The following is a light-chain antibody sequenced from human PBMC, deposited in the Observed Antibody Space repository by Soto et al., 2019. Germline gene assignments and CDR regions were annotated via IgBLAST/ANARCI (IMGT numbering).Light chain of an antibody. V-gene: IGKV3-20*01. CDR3: QQYGSF. CDR2: GAS. Sequence: EIVVTQSPGTLSLSPGEGATLSCRASQSVSSSYLAWYQQKPGQAPRLLIYGASNRATGIPDRFSGSGSGTDFTLTISRLEPEDFAVYYCQQYGSFFGGGTKV. J-gene: IGKJ4*01. CDR1: QSVSSSY.